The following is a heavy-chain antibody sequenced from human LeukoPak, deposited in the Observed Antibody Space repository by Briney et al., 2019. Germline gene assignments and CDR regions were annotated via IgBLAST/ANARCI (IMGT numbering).Heavy chain of an antibody. V-gene: IGHV3-21*01. D-gene: IGHD4-11*01. CDR3: ARDMTTVPPIDY. CDR2: ISSSSSYI. J-gene: IGHJ4*02. Sequence: GGSLRLSCAASGFTFSSYSMNWVRQAPGKGLEWVSSISSSSSYIYYADSVKGRFTISRDNAKNSLYLQMNSLRAEDTAVYYCARDMTTVPPIDYWGQGTLVTVSS. CDR1: GFTFSSYS.